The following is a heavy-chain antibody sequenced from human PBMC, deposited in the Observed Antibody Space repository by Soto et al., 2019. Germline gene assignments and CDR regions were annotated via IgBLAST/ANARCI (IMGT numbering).Heavy chain of an antibody. CDR3: ARPRSTRYCSGGSCPLGFDP. CDR2: MNPNSGNT. J-gene: IGHJ5*02. CDR1: GYTFTSYD. V-gene: IGHV1-8*01. D-gene: IGHD2-15*01. Sequence: ASVKVSCKASGYTFTSYDINWVRQATGQGLEWMGWMNPNSGNTGYAQKFQGRVTMTRNTSISTAYMELSSLRSEDTAVYYCARPRSTRYCSGGSCPLGFDPWGKGTLVTVSS.